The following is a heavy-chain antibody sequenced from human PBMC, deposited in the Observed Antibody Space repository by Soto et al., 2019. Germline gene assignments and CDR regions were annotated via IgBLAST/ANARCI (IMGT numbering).Heavy chain of an antibody. CDR3: ARAKYSSRYYYYYMDV. CDR1: GGSISSYY. Sequence: SSETLSLTCTVSGGSISSYYWSWIRQPPGKGLEWIGYIYYSGSTNYNPSLKSRVTISVDTSKNQFSLKLSSVTAADTAVYYCARAKYSSRYYYYYMDVWGKGTTVTVS. D-gene: IGHD6-13*01. CDR2: IYYSGST. V-gene: IGHV4-59*01. J-gene: IGHJ6*03.